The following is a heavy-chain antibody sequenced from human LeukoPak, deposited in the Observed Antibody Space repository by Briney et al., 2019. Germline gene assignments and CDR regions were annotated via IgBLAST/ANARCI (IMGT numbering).Heavy chain of an antibody. D-gene: IGHD3-3*01. V-gene: IGHV4-59*08. CDR2: IYYSGST. CDR3: ARHFAKLDP. J-gene: IGHJ5*02. CDR1: GGSISSYY. Sequence: PSETLSLTCTVSGGSISSYYWSWIRQPPGQGLEWIGYIYYSGSTNYNPSLKSRVTISVDTSKNQFSLKLSSVTAADTAVYYCARHFAKLDPWGQGTLVTVSS.